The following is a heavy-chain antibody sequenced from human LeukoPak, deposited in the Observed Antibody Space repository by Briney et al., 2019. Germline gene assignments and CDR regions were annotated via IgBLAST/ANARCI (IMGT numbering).Heavy chain of an antibody. Sequence: GGSLRLSCAASGFTFSGYWMSWARQAPGKGLEWVANIKHDGSEKYHVDSVKGRFTISRDNSQNSLYLQMNSLRPEDTAVYYCARGAGRDHPDYWGQGTLVTVSS. V-gene: IGHV3-7*01. CDR2: IKHDGSEK. CDR3: ARGAGRDHPDY. CDR1: GFTFSGYW. J-gene: IGHJ4*02. D-gene: IGHD4/OR15-4a*01.